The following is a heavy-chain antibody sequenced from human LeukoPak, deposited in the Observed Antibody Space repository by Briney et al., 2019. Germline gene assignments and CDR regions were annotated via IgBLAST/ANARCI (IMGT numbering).Heavy chain of an antibody. D-gene: IGHD6-19*01. Sequence: GGSLRLSCAASGFTFSTYWMHWVRQARGKGLVWVSRINPDGTTTSYADSVKGRFTISRDNAKDTVYLQMNSLRAEDTAVYYCARVSIGWYSFDYWGREPWSPSPQ. V-gene: IGHV3-74*01. CDR1: GFTFSTYW. J-gene: IGHJ4*02. CDR2: INPDGTTT. CDR3: ARVSIGWYSFDY.